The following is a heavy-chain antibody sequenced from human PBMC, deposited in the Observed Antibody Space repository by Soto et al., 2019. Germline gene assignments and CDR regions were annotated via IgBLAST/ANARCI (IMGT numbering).Heavy chain of an antibody. V-gene: IGHV3-30*18. CDR1: GFNFSSYG. D-gene: IGHD3-9*01. CDR3: AKDTKTYYDILTGYYDY. CDR2: ISYDGSNK. J-gene: IGHJ4*02. Sequence: GGSLRLSCAASGFNFSSYGMHWVRQAPGKGLEWVAVISYDGSNKYYADSVKGRFTISRDNSKNTLYLQMNSLRAEDTAVYYCAKDTKTYYDILTGYYDYWGQGTLVTVSS.